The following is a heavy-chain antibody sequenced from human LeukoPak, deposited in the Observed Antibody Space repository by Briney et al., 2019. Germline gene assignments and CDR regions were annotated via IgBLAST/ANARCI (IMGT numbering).Heavy chain of an antibody. D-gene: IGHD6-13*01. V-gene: IGHV3-23*01. Sequence: PGESLRLSCAASGSIFSTYAMSWVRQAPGKGLEWVSAISGSGGSTYYADSVKGRFTISRDNSKNTLYLQMNSLRAEDTAVYYCAKFSGAAVGSFYFQHWGQGTLVTVSS. CDR2: ISGSGGST. CDR3: AKFSGAAVGSFYFQH. CDR1: GSIFSTYA. J-gene: IGHJ1*01.